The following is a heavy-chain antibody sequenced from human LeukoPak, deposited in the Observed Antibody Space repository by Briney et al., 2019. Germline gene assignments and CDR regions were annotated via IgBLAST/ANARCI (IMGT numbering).Heavy chain of an antibody. CDR2: ISYDGSNK. D-gene: IGHD4-17*01. CDR1: GFTFSSYG. CDR3: AKDLGGGVTTFFDY. Sequence: GRSLRLSCAASGFTFSSYGMHWVRQAPGKGLEWVAVISYDGSNKYYADSVKGRFTISRDNSKNTLYLQMNSLRAEDTAVYYCAKDLGGGVTTFFDYWGQGALVTVSS. V-gene: IGHV3-30*18. J-gene: IGHJ4*02.